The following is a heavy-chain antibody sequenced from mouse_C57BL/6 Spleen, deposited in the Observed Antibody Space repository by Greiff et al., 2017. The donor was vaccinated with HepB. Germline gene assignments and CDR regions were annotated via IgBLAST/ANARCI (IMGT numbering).Heavy chain of an antibody. CDR2: IWTGGGT. J-gene: IGHJ2*01. Sequence: VQLQESGPGLVAPSQSLSITCTVSGFSLTSYAISWVRQPPGKGLEWLGVIWTGGGTNYNSALKSRLSISKDNSKSQVFLKMNSLQTDDTARYYCARRYGSSYDDYLDYWGQGTTLTVSS. CDR1: GFSLTSYA. CDR3: ARRYGSSYDDYLDY. D-gene: IGHD1-1*01. V-gene: IGHV2-9-1*01.